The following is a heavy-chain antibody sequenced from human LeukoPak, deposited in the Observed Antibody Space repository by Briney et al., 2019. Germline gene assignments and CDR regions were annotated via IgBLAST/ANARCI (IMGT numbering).Heavy chain of an antibody. CDR3: ARGHGSGSYSHYYYYYYMDV. CDR2: IYYSGST. Sequence: ASETLSLTCTVSGGSISSGSYYWSWIRQPPGKGLEWIGYIYYSGSTNYNPSLKSRVTISVDTSKNQFSLKLSSVTAADTAVYYCARGHGSGSYSHYYYYYYMDVWGKGTTVTISS. CDR1: GGSISSGSYY. J-gene: IGHJ6*03. D-gene: IGHD3-10*01. V-gene: IGHV4-61*01.